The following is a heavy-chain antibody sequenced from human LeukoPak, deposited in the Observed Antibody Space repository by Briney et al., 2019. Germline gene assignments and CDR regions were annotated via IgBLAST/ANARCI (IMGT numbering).Heavy chain of an antibody. CDR1: GYSFTSYW. Sequence: GESLKISCKGSGYSFTSYWIGWVRQMPGKGLEWMGIIYPGDSDTRYSPSFQGQVTISADKSISTAYLQWSSLKASDTAMYYCARGYYDFWSGYSPPFDPWGQGALVTVSS. CDR3: ARGYYDFWSGYSPPFDP. CDR2: IYPGDSDT. D-gene: IGHD3-3*01. V-gene: IGHV5-51*01. J-gene: IGHJ5*02.